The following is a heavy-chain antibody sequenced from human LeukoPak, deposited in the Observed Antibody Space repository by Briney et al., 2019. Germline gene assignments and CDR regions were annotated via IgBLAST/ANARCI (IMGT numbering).Heavy chain of an antibody. CDR1: GFTFSSYW. CDR3: ARDALYSGYDTINYYYYYGMDV. D-gene: IGHD5-12*01. CDR2: IKQDGSEK. J-gene: IGHJ6*02. V-gene: IGHV3-7*01. Sequence: GGSLRLSCPASGFTFSSYWMSWVRQAPGKGLEGVANIKQDGSEKYYVDSVKGRFTISRDNAKNSLYLQMNSLRAADTAVYYCARDALYSGYDTINYYYYYGMDVWGQGTTVTVSS.